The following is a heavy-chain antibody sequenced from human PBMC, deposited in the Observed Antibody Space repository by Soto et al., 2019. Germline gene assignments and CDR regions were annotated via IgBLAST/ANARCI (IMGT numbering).Heavy chain of an antibody. CDR3: ACSGDAECGGDCSATLDY. CDR1: GGSFSGYY. J-gene: IGHJ4*02. CDR2: INHSGST. Sequence: PSETLSLTCAVYGGSFSGYYWSWIRQPPGKGLEWIGEINHSGSTNYNPSLKSRVTISVDTSKNQFSLKLSSVTAVDTAVYYCACSGDAECGGDCSATLDYWGQGTLVTVSS. V-gene: IGHV4-34*01. D-gene: IGHD2-21*02.